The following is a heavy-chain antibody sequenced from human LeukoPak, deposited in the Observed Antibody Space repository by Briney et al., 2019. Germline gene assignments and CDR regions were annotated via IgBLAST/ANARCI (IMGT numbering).Heavy chain of an antibody. J-gene: IGHJ5*02. CDR2: ISAYNGNT. CDR1: SYTFTSYG. D-gene: IGHD3-16*02. CDR3: ARGMITFGGVIVSNWFDP. Sequence: ASVKVSCKASSYTFTSYGISWVRQAPGQGLEWMGWISAYNGNTNYAQKLQGRVTMTTDTSTSTAYMELRSLRSDDTAVYYCARGMITFGGVIVSNWFDPWGQGTLVTVSS. V-gene: IGHV1-18*01.